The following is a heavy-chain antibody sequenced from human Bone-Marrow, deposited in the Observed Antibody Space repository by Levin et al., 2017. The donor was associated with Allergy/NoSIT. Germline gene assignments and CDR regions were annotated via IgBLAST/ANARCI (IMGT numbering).Heavy chain of an antibody. Sequence: SETLSLTCVVSGGSISRSNWWSWVRQPPGKGLEWIGEIYYSGSTNYNPSFESRSTLSVDTSNNQFSLRLTSVTAADTAVYYCARLPNWQYYYFDYWGPGTEVTVSS. CDR1: GGSISRSNW. CDR2: IYYSGST. CDR3: ARLPNWQYYYFDY. J-gene: IGHJ4*02. V-gene: IGHV4-4*02. D-gene: IGHD7-27*01.